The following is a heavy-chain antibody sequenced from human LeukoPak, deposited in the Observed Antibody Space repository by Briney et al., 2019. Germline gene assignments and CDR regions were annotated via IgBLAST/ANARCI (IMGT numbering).Heavy chain of an antibody. CDR2: INAGNGNT. CDR1: GYTFTSYA. CDR3: ARGYGDYYFDY. D-gene: IGHD4-17*01. Sequence: GASVKVSCKASGYTFTSYAMHWVRQAPGQRLEWMGWINAGNGNTKYSQKFQGRVTMTRDTSTSTVYMELSSLRSEDTAVYYCARGYGDYYFDYWGQGTLVTVSS. J-gene: IGHJ4*02. V-gene: IGHV1-3*01.